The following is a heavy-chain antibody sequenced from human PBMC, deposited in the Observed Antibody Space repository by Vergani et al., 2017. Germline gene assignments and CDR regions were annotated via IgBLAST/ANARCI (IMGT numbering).Heavy chain of an antibody. J-gene: IGHJ5*02. D-gene: IGHD2-2*01. Sequence: QVQLVESGGGLVKPGGSLRLSCAASGFTFSDYYMTWIRQAPGKGLEWISYISGSGHTKYYADSVKGRFAISRDTANNSLYLQMNSLRAEDTAVYYCARAGSVVVPAAPYNWFDPWGQGTLVTVSS. CDR1: GFTFSDYY. V-gene: IGHV3-11*04. CDR3: ARAGSVVVPAAPYNWFDP. CDR2: ISGSGHTK.